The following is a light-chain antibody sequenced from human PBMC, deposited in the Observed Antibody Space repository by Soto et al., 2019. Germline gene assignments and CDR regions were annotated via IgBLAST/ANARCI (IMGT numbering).Light chain of an antibody. CDR3: QQYDNRPFT. J-gene: IGKJ4*01. Sequence: DIQMTQSPSSLPASVGDRVTITCQASQDISNYLNWYQQKPGKAPKLLIYDASNLETGVPSRFSGSGSGTDFTFTISSLQPEDIATYYCQQYDNRPFTFGGGTKVEIK. CDR1: QDISNY. CDR2: DAS. V-gene: IGKV1-33*01.